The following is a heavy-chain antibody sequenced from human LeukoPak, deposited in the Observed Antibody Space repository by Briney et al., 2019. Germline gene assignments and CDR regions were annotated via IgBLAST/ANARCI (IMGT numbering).Heavy chain of an antibody. Sequence: PSETLSLTCTVSGGSISSYYWSWIRQPPGKGLEWIGYIYYSGSTNYNPSLKSRITISVDTSKNQFSLKLSSVTAADTAVYYCARGPDCSSTSCYIYPDYYYYYMDVWGKGTTDTVSS. J-gene: IGHJ6*03. D-gene: IGHD2-2*01. V-gene: IGHV4-59*01. CDR3: ARGPDCSSTSCYIYPDYYYYYMDV. CDR1: GGSISSYY. CDR2: IYYSGST.